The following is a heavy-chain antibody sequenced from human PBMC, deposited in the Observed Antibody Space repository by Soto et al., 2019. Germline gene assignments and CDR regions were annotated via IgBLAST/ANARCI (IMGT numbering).Heavy chain of an antibody. V-gene: IGHV4-34*01. J-gene: IGHJ6*02. CDR3: ARARFDSWSHIYYGLDV. CDR1: GGSFSAYS. D-gene: IGHD3-3*01. CDR2: ITHGGST. Sequence: PSETLSLTCGVYGGSFSAYSWTWLRQYPGKGLEWIGEITHGGSTDYNPALKSRLVMSVDTSKNQFSLRVTSVTAADAAVYFCARARFDSWSHIYYGLDVWGQGTTVTVS.